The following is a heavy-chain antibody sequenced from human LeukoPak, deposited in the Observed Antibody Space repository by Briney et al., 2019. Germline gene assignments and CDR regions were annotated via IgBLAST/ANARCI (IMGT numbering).Heavy chain of an antibody. CDR2: INHSGST. Sequence: SETLSLTCAVYGGSFSGYYWSWIRQPPGKGLEWIGEINHSGSTNYNPSLKSRVTISVDTSKNQFSLKLSSVTAADTAVYYCARAPGYCSGGSCLDFDYWGQGTLVTVSS. CDR1: GGSFSGYY. CDR3: ARAPGYCSGGSCLDFDY. J-gene: IGHJ4*02. D-gene: IGHD2-15*01. V-gene: IGHV4-34*01.